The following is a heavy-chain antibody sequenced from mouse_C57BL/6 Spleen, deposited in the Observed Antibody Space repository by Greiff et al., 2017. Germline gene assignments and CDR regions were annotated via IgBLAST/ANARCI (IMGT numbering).Heavy chain of an antibody. V-gene: IGHV14-2*01. CDR1: GFNIKDYY. J-gene: IGHJ2*01. CDR2: IDPEDGDT. D-gene: IGHD5-1*01. Sequence: VQLKQSGAELVKPGASVKLSCTASGFNIKDYYMTWVKQRTEQGLEWIGRIDPEDGDTTYAPKFQGKATITADTSSNTAYLQLSSLTSEDTAVYYCAREGVPGGDYWGQGTTLTVSS. CDR3: AREGVPGGDY.